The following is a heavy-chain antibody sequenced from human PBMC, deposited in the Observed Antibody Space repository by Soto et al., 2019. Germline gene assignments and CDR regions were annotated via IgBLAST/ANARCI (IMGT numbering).Heavy chain of an antibody. CDR2: IVVGSGNT. V-gene: IGHV1-58*02. D-gene: IGHD2-15*01. CDR1: GYTFTSYD. Sequence: GASVKVSCKASGYTFTSYDMNWVRQARGQRLEWIGWIVVGSGNTNYAQKFQERVTITRDMSTSTAYMELSSLRSEDTAVYYCAASVDCSGGSCAPYFDYWGQGTLVTVSS. J-gene: IGHJ4*02. CDR3: AASVDCSGGSCAPYFDY.